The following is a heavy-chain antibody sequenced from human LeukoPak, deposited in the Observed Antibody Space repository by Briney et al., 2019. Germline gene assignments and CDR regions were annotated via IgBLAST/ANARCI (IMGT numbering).Heavy chain of an antibody. Sequence: GGSLRLSCAASGFTFSSYSMNWVRQAPGKGLEWVSSISSSSSYIYYADSVKGRFTISRDNAKNSLYLQMNSLRAEDTAVYYCARTFYYDSSTYPNWFDPWGQGTLVTVSS. CDR2: ISSSSSYI. CDR3: ARTFYYDSSTYPNWFDP. CDR1: GFTFSSYS. D-gene: IGHD3-22*01. V-gene: IGHV3-21*01. J-gene: IGHJ5*02.